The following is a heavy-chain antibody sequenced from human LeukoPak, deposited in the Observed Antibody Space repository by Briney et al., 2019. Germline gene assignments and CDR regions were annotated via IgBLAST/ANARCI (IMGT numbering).Heavy chain of an antibody. V-gene: IGHV3-30-3*01. CDR2: ISYEGRDK. J-gene: IGHJ3*01. CDR1: GFTFSSYP. Sequence: SGRSLRLSCAASGFTFSSYPMHWVRQAPGKGLEWVAVISYEGRDKYYADSVKGRFTISRDNSKNTLYLQMNSLRAEDTAVYYCARDLSRGSYDYGDSAWGQGTMVTVSS. CDR3: ARDLSRGSYDYGDSA. D-gene: IGHD4-17*01.